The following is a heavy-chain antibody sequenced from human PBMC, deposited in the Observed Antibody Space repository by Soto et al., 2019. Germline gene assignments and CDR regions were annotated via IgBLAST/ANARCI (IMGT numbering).Heavy chain of an antibody. J-gene: IGHJ4*02. CDR2: FSLSGTT. D-gene: IGHD2-8*02. V-gene: IGHV4-4*07. Sequence: QVQLQESGPGLMKPSETLSLTCTVSGASITSSSYWSWIRQPAGKGLEWIGRFSLSGTTNYNPSLRSRVTRSADVSKNQFSLRLTSVTAADTALSYCARGMTPPGAPAWYYFDSWGQGTLVTVSS. CDR3: ARGMTPPGAPAWYYFDS. CDR1: GASITSSSY.